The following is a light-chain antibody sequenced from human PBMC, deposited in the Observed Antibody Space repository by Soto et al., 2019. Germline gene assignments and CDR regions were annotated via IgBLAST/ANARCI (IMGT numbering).Light chain of an antibody. Sequence: IVLTQSPVTLALSPGERAVLSCRASQSVSTSLAWYQHKPGQAPRLFIYDASKRAPGIPARFSGSGSGTDFTFTFSSLEPEDFGVYYCQVRDVWPSFGQGTKVDIK. CDR2: DAS. CDR3: QVRDVWPS. V-gene: IGKV3-11*01. CDR1: QSVSTS. J-gene: IGKJ1*01.